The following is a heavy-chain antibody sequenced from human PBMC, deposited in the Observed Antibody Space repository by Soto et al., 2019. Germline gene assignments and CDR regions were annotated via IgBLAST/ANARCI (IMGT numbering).Heavy chain of an antibody. CDR1: GYSFTSHY. Sequence: ASVKVSCKAIGYSFTSHYMHWVRQAPGQGLEWMGTIYPDGTNIAYAQKFQGRVTMTKNTSISTAYMELSSLRSEDTAMYYCASTRGYSSLGYYGMDVWGQGTTVTVSS. V-gene: IGHV1-46*01. CDR2: IYPDGTNI. D-gene: IGHD5-18*01. J-gene: IGHJ6*02. CDR3: ASTRGYSSLGYYGMDV.